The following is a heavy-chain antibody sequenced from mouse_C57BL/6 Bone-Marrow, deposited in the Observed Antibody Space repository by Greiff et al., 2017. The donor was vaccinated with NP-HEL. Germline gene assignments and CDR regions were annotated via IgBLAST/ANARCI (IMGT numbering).Heavy chain of an antibody. CDR3: ARKGTVASLHYFDY. CDR1: GYAFSSYW. V-gene: IGHV1-80*01. D-gene: IGHD6-1*01. J-gene: IGHJ2*01. Sequence: QVQLKQSGAELVKPGASVKISCKASGYAFSSYWMNWVKQRPGKGLEWIGQIYPGDGDTNYNGKFKGKATLTADKSASTAYMQLSSLTSEDSAVYFCARKGTVASLHYFDYWGQGTTLTVSS. CDR2: IYPGDGDT.